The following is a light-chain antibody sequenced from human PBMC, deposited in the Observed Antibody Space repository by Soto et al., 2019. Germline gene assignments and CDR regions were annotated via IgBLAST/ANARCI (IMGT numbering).Light chain of an antibody. V-gene: IGLV2-14*01. CDR1: SSDVGNYIF. J-gene: IGLJ1*01. CDR2: DIN. Sequence: QSVLTQPAPVSGSPGQSITISCTGTSSDVGNYIFVSWYRQHPGKAPKLMIYDINNRPSGVSNRFSGSKSGNTASLTISGLQAEDEADYYCVSYTTSASYVFGTGTKVTV. CDR3: VSYTTSASYV.